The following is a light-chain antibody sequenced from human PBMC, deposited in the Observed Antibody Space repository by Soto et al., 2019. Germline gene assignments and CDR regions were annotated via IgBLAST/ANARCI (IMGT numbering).Light chain of an antibody. Sequence: EIVLTQSPGTLSLSPGERATLSCWASQSVSNRYLAWYQQKPGQAPRLLIYGASSRATGIPDRFSGSGSGTDFTLTISRLEPEDFAVYYCQQRSNPLTFGGGTKVEIK. CDR3: QQRSNPLT. V-gene: IGKV3D-20*02. CDR1: QSVSNRY. J-gene: IGKJ4*01. CDR2: GAS.